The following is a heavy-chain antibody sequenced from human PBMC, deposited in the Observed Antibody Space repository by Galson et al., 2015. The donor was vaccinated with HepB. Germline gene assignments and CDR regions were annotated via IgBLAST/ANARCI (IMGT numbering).Heavy chain of an antibody. Sequence: SVKVSCKASGYTFTSYGISWVRQAPGQGLEWMGWISAYNGNTNYAQKLQGRVTMTTDTSTSTAYMELRSLRSDDTAVYYCASRSMVRGVTRGGYFDYWGQGTLVTLSS. CDR1: GYTFTSYG. D-gene: IGHD3-10*01. V-gene: IGHV1-18*01. J-gene: IGHJ4*02. CDR2: ISAYNGNT. CDR3: ASRSMVRGVTRGGYFDY.